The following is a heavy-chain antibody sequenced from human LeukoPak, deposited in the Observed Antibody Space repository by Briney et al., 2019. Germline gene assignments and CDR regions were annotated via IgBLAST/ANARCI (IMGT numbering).Heavy chain of an antibody. CDR3: ARRPGGDRYYFNY. Sequence: SETLSLTCTVSGGSISGSSSYWGWIRQPPGKGLEWIATIYYSGSTYYNPSLKSRVTISVDTSKNQFSLRLSSVTAADTAVYYCARRPGGDRYYFNYWGQGTLVTVSS. V-gene: IGHV4-39*01. CDR1: GGSISGSSSY. CDR2: IYYSGST. D-gene: IGHD2-21*02. J-gene: IGHJ4*02.